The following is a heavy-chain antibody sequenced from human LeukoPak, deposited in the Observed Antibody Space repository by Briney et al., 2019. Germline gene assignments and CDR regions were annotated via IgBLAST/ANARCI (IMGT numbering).Heavy chain of an antibody. CDR2: ISGSGGST. D-gene: IGHD6-19*01. Sequence: PGGSLRLSCAASGFTFSSFAMTWVRQAPGKGLEWVSAISGSGGSTYYADSVKGRFTISRDSSKNTLSLQMNSLRAEDTAVYYCAKDRGSGWALKYYFDFWGQGALVTVFS. CDR3: AKDRGSGWALKYYFDF. CDR1: GFTFSSFA. J-gene: IGHJ4*02. V-gene: IGHV3-23*01.